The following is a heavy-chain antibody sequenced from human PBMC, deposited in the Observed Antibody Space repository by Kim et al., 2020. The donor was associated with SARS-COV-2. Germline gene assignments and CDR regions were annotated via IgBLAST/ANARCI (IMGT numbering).Heavy chain of an antibody. J-gene: IGHJ4*02. CDR2: ISWNSGSI. CDR1: GFTFDDYA. V-gene: IGHV3-9*01. CDR3: AKDMGGYSYGSFDY. D-gene: IGHD5-18*01. Sequence: GGSLRLSCAASGFTFDDYAMHWVRQAPGKGLEWVSGISWNSGSIGYADSVKGRFTISRDNAKNSLYLQMNSLRAEDTVLYYCAKDMGGYSYGSFDYWGQGTLVTVSS.